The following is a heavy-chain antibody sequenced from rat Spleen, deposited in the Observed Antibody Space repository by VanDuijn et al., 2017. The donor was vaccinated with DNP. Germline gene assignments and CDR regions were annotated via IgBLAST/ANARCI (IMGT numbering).Heavy chain of an antibody. CDR1: GFTFSTYW. J-gene: IGHJ2*01. V-gene: IGHV5-58*01. Sequence: EVQLVDSGGGLVQPGRSLKLSCLASGFTFSTYWMFWIRQAPGKGLEWVASINSDGGSTDYLDSGKGRFTISRDNAKSTLYLQMNSLRSEDMATYYCARPNYYAGSYPHYWGQGVMVTVSS. CDR3: ARPNYYAGSYPHY. CDR2: INSDGGST. D-gene: IGHD1-12*02.